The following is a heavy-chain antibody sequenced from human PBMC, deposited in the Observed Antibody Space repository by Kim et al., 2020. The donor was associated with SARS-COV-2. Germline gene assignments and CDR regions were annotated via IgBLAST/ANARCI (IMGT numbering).Heavy chain of an antibody. D-gene: IGHD3-10*01. V-gene: IGHV4-34*01. J-gene: IGHJ2*01. CDR2: INHSGTT. CDR1: GGSFSGYY. CDR3: ARESTVPDWYFDL. Sequence: SDTLSLTCAVYGGSFSGYYWSWVRQPPGKGLEWIGEINHSGTTNYNPYLKSRVTISVDTSKNQFSLKLSTVTAADTAVYYCARESTVPDWYFDLWGRGTLVTVSS.